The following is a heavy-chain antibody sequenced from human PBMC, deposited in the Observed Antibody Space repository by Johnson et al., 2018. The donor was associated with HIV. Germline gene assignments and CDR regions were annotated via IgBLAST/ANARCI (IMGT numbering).Heavy chain of an antibody. Sequence: QVQLVESGGGVVQPGRSLRLSCAASGFTFSSYAMHWVRQAPGKGLEWVAVISYDGSSTYYADSVKGRFTISRENAKNSLYLQMNSLRAGDTAVYYCARGRGDAFDIWGQGTMVTVSS. D-gene: IGHD3-10*01. CDR3: ARGRGDAFDI. J-gene: IGHJ3*02. CDR2: ISYDGSST. V-gene: IGHV3-30*14. CDR1: GFTFSSYA.